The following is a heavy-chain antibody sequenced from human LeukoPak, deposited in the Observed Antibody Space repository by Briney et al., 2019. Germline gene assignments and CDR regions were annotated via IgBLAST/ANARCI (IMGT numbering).Heavy chain of an antibody. CDR1: GFTVSSNY. CDR2: IYSGGST. CDR3: AREEGRSYLDY. V-gene: IGHV3-66*01. Sequence: GGSLRLSCAASGFTVSSNYMSWVRQAPGKGLEWVSVIYSGGSTYYADSVKGRFTISRDNAKNSLYLQMNSLRAEETAVYYCAREEGRSYLDYWGQGTLVTVSS. J-gene: IGHJ4*02.